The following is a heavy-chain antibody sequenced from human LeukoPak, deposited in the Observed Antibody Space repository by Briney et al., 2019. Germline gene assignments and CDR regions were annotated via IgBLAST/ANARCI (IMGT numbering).Heavy chain of an antibody. CDR3: AKDGAAAGTGDFDY. CDR2: ISYDGSNK. CDR1: GFTFSSYW. J-gene: IGHJ4*02. V-gene: IGHV3-30*18. D-gene: IGHD6-13*01. Sequence: GGSLRLSCAASGFTFSSYWMSWVRQAPGKGLEWVAVISYDGSNKYYADSVKGRFTISRDNSKNTLYLQMNSLRAEDTAVYYCAKDGAAAGTGDFDYWGQGTLVTVSS.